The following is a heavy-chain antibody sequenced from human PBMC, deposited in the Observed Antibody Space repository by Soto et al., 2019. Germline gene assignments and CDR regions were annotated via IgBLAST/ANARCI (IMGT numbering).Heavy chain of an antibody. CDR1: GGSVSSGSYY. CDR2: IYYSGST. Sequence: SETLSLTCTVSGGSVSSGSYYWSWIRQPPRKGLEWIGYIYYSGSTNYNPSLKSRVTISVDTSKNQFSLKLSSVTAADTAVYYCARERVVAARLVCNWGQCTMVTVSS. V-gene: IGHV4-61*01. CDR3: ARERVVAARLVCN. D-gene: IGHD6-6*01. J-gene: IGHJ1*01.